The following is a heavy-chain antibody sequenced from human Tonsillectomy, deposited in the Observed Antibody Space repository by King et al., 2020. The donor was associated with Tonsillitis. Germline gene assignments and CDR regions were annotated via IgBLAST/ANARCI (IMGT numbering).Heavy chain of an antibody. Sequence: VQLVESGGGLVKPGGSLRISCAASGFTFSSYSMNWVRQGPGKGLVWGSSIISSSSYIYYEDSLKGRFTISRDNAKNSLYLQMNSLRAEDTAVYYCARDYYDSSGYPYYFDYWGQGTLVTVSS. CDR3: ARDYYDSSGYPYYFDY. V-gene: IGHV3-21*01. CDR2: IISSSSYI. CDR1: GFTFSSYS. D-gene: IGHD3-22*01. J-gene: IGHJ4*02.